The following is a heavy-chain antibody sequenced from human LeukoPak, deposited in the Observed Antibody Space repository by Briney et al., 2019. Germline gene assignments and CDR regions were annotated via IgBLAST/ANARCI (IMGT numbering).Heavy chain of an antibody. CDR2: VYHSGAT. Sequence: SGTLSLTCTVSGDSISSTGCWTWVRQPPGEGLEWIGEVYHSGATNYNPSLKSRVTISVDTSKNQFSLKLTSVTAADTAVYYCARGFSHWGQGTLVTVSS. V-gene: IGHV4-4*02. CDR1: GDSISSTGC. CDR3: ARGFSH. J-gene: IGHJ4*02.